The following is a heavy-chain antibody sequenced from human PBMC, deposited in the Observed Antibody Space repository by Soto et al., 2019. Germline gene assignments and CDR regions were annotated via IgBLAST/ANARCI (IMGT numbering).Heavy chain of an antibody. CDR3: ARDVYCGGDCPGRAYGMDV. J-gene: IGHJ6*02. CDR1: GFTLSAHS. D-gene: IGHD2-21*02. CDR2: ISSSSRVI. V-gene: IGHV3-48*02. Sequence: PGGSLRLSCAASGFTLSAHSMNWVRQAPGKGLEWLSYISSSSRVIYYGDSVKGRFTSSRDNAKNSLYLQMNSLRDEDTAVYYCARDVYCGGDCPGRAYGMDVWGQGTTVTV.